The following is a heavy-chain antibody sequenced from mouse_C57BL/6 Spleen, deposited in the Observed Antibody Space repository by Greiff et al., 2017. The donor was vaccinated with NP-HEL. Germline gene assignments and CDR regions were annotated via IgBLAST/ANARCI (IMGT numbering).Heavy chain of an antibody. CDR3: ARYGGNYFDY. CDR2: IDPSDSYT. D-gene: IGHD1-1*01. CDR1: GYTFTSYW. Sequence: QVQLQQPGAELVMPGASVKLSCKASGYTFTSYWMHWVKQRPGQGLEWIGEIDPSDSYTNYNQKLKGKSTLTVDKSSSTAYMQLSSLTSEDSAVYYCARYGGNYFDYWGQGTTLTVSS. V-gene: IGHV1-69*01. J-gene: IGHJ2*01.